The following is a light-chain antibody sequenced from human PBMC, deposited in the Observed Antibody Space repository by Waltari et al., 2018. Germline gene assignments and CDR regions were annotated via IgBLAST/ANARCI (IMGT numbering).Light chain of an antibody. CDR1: TSNIGANL. Sequence: QSVLTQPPSASGTPGQRVTISCSGSTSNIGANLVYWYQQLPGKAPKLLIYNNNQRPSGFPDRFSDSKSGTSASLAISGLRSEDEAEYYCAVWDERVRGRVFGGGTKLTVL. CDR2: NNN. J-gene: IGLJ3*02. CDR3: AVWDERVRGRV. V-gene: IGLV1-47*02.